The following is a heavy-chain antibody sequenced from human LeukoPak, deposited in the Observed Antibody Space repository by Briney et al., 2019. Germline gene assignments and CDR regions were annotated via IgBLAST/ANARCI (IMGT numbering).Heavy chain of an antibody. CDR1: GYTFTGFY. Sequence: ASVKVACTASGYTFTGFYIYWVRQAPGQGLEWMGWIYPASGGTNYAQKFQGRVTMTRDTSITTAYMELRRLRPDDTAVYYCARASGYDYPSDYWGQGTQVTVSS. J-gene: IGHJ4*02. CDR3: ARASGYDYPSDY. CDR2: IYPASGGT. V-gene: IGHV1-2*02. D-gene: IGHD5-12*01.